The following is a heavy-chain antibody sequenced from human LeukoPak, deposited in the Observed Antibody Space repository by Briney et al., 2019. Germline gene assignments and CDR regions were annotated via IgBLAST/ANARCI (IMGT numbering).Heavy chain of an antibody. Sequence: PGRSLRLSCAASGFTFDDYAMHWVRQAPGKGLEWVSGISWNSGSIGYADSVKGRFTISRDNAKNSLYPQMNSLRAEDTALYYCAKDIAWGYDSSGYYGAFDIWGQGTMVTVSS. D-gene: IGHD3-22*01. CDR3: AKDIAWGYDSSGYYGAFDI. J-gene: IGHJ3*02. CDR2: ISWNSGSI. CDR1: GFTFDDYA. V-gene: IGHV3-9*01.